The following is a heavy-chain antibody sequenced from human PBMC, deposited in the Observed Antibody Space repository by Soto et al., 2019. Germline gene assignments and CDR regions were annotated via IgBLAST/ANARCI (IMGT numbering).Heavy chain of an antibody. J-gene: IGHJ4*02. Sequence: SETLSLTCRVSDGSMNSDSSYWGWIRQPPGKGLEWIGVINHSGSTYHNLSLKGRVTMSVDASRNQFSLKLTSMTAADTAAYYCARLGGYVSVGYYYLWDSWGQRTLVTVSS. V-gene: IGHV4-39*01. D-gene: IGHD3-22*01. CDR3: ARLGGYVSVGYYYLWDS. CDR2: INHSGST. CDR1: DGSMNSDSSY.